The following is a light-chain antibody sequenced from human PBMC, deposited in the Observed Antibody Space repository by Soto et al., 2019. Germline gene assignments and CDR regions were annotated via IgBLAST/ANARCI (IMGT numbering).Light chain of an antibody. J-gene: IGKJ1*01. CDR1: QSVNSD. Sequence: EIVMTQSPATLSVSPGERATLSCRASQSVNSDLAWYQQKPGQAPRLLIYGASTRATSIPARFSGSGSGTEFTLTISSLQSEDFAVYYCQQYKLWWTFGQGTRVEIK. V-gene: IGKV3-15*01. CDR2: GAS. CDR3: QQYKLWWT.